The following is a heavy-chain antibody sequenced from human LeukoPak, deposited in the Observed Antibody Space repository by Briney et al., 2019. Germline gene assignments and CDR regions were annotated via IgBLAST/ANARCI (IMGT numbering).Heavy chain of an antibody. D-gene: IGHD3-9*01. CDR3: ARAYDDILTGYYRSEYDFDY. CDR1: GYTFTGYY. V-gene: IGHV1-2*04. J-gene: IGHJ4*02. CDR2: INPNSGGT. Sequence: ASVKVSCKASGYTFTGYYMHWVRQAPGQGLEWMGWINPNSGGTNYAQKFQGWVTMTRDTSISTAYMELSRLRSDDTAVYYCARAYDDILTGYYRSEYDFDYWGQGTLVTVSS.